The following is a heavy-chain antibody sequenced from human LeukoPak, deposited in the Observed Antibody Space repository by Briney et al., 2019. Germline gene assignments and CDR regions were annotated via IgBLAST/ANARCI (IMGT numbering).Heavy chain of an antibody. CDR1: GFTFSTYD. CDR2: ISSSSRTI. J-gene: IGHJ4*02. Sequence: GGSLRLSCAASGFTFSTYDMNWVRQAPGKGLEWVSYISSSSRTISYADSVKGRFTISRDNAKNTVYLQMNSLRADDTAVYFCARAPQIGFSGFDKNYWGQGTLVAVSS. CDR3: ARAPQIGFSGFDKNY. V-gene: IGHV3-48*04. D-gene: IGHD5-12*01.